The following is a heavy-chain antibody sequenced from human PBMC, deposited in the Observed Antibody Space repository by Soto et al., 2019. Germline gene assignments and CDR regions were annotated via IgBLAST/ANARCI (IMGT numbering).Heavy chain of an antibody. V-gene: IGHV3-23*01. D-gene: IGHD1-1*01. CDR2: ISGSGDNT. Sequence: EVQLLESGGGLVQPGGSLRLSCAASGFTFSNYAMSWVRQTPGKGLQWVSAISGSGDNTYYADSMRGRFTISRDNSKNTLYLQMNSLRAEDTAGNSCAKGSGLQTNWFDPWAREPWSPSPQ. CDR1: GFTFSNYA. CDR3: AKGSGLQTNWFDP. J-gene: IGHJ5*02.